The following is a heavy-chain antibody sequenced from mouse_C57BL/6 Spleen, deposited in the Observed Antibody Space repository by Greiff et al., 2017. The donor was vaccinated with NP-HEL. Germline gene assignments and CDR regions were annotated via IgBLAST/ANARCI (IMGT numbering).Heavy chain of an antibody. CDR2: IYPGSGNT. D-gene: IGHD2-4*01. CDR1: GYTFTDYY. CDR3: ATYDYDVGFAC. Sequence: QVQLQQSGAELVRPGASVKLSCKASGYTFTDYYINWVKQRPGQGLEWIGRIYPGSGNTYYNEKFKGKATLTAEKSSSTAYMQLSSLTSEDSAVYFCATYDYDVGFACWGKGTLVTVSA. J-gene: IGHJ3*01. V-gene: IGHV1-76*01.